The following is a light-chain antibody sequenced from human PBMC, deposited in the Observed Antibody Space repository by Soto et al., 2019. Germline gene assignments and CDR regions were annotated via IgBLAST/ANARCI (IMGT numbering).Light chain of an antibody. Sequence: QSVLTQPPSASGTPGQSVTIPCTGTSSDVGDYNYVSWYQQHPGKAPKLMIYEVSRRPSGVPDRFSGSKSGNTVSLTVSGLQAEDEADYYCSSNAGSNNLVFGGGTKLTVL. CDR1: SSDVGDYNY. CDR3: SSNAGSNNLV. J-gene: IGLJ2*01. V-gene: IGLV2-8*01. CDR2: EVS.